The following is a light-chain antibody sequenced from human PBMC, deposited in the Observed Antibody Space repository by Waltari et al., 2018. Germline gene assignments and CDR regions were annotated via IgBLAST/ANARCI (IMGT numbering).Light chain of an antibody. Sequence: EIVMTQSPATMSVSPGERATLSCRASQSVSSNLAWYQQKRGQAPRLLIYGPSTRAAGIPARFSGSGSGTEFTLTISSLQSEDFAVYYCQHYNNWPHWTFGQGTKVEIK. J-gene: IGKJ1*01. CDR1: QSVSSN. V-gene: IGKV3-15*01. CDR2: GPS. CDR3: QHYNNWPHWT.